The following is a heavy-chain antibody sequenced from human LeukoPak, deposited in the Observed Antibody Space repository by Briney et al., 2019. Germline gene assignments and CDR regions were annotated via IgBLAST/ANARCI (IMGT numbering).Heavy chain of an antibody. CDR3: ARDRWRQDIVVVPAATAFDI. CDR2: ISAYNGNT. J-gene: IGHJ3*02. D-gene: IGHD2-2*01. V-gene: IGHV1-18*01. CDR1: GYTFTSYG. Sequence: GASVKVSCKASGYTFTSYGISWVRQAPGQGLEWMGWISAYNGNTNYAQKLQGRVTMTTDTSTSTAYMELRSLRSDDTAVYHCARDRWRQDIVVVPAATAFDIWGQGTMVTVSS.